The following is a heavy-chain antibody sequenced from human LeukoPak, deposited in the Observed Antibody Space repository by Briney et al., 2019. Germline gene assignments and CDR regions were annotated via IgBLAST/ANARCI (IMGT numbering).Heavy chain of an antibody. CDR3: ARDLGRSSNY. D-gene: IGHD3-16*01. V-gene: IGHV3-66*03. CDR2: IYSSGST. J-gene: IGHJ4*02. CDR1: GFTVSSSY. Sequence: GGPLRLSCAASGFTVSSSYMTWVRQAPGKGLDLISLIYSSGSTYYADSVKGRFTISRDNSKNTLYLQMNSLRAEDTAVYYCARDLGRSSNYWGQGTLVTVSS.